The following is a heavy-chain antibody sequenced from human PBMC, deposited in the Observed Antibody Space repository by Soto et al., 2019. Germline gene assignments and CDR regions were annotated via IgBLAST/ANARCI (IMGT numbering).Heavy chain of an antibody. D-gene: IGHD3-22*01. CDR2: IRSKANSYAT. V-gene: IGHV3-73*01. CDR1: GFTFSGSA. Sequence: PGGSLRLSCAASGFTFSGSAMHWVRQASGKGLEWVGRIRSKANSYATAYAASVKGRFTISRDDSKNTAYLQMNSLKTEDTAVYYCTRLQVDYYDSSGYPRDDAFDIWGQGTMVTVSS. J-gene: IGHJ3*02. CDR3: TRLQVDYYDSSGYPRDDAFDI.